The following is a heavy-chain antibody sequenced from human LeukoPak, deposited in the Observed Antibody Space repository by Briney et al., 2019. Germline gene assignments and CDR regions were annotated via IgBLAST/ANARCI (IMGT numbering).Heavy chain of an antibody. D-gene: IGHD3-22*01. J-gene: IGHJ4*02. V-gene: IGHV3-30*02. CDR1: GFTFSSYG. Sequence: GGSLRLSCAASGFTFSSYGMHWVRQAPGKGLEWVAFIRYDGSNKYYADSVKGRFTISRDNAKNSLYLQMNSLRAEDTAVYYCARDSWTSYYYDSSGYIDYWGQGTLVTVSS. CDR3: ARDSWTSYYYDSSGYIDY. CDR2: IRYDGSNK.